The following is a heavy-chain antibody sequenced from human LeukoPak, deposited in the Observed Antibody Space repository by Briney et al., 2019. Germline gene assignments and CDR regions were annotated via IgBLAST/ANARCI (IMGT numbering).Heavy chain of an antibody. Sequence: GRSLRLSCAASGFTFSSYGMHWVRQAPGKGLEWVAVIWYDGSNKYYADSVKGRFTISRDNSKNTLYLQMNSLRAEGTAVYYCARASVAAIDYWGQGTLVTVSS. D-gene: IGHD1-26*01. CDR3: ARASVAAIDY. V-gene: IGHV3-33*01. CDR1: GFTFSSYG. J-gene: IGHJ4*02. CDR2: IWYDGSNK.